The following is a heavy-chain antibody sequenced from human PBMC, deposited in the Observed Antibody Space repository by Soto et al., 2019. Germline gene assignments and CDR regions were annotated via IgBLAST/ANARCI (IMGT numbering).Heavy chain of an antibody. CDR2: IYPGDSDT. V-gene: IGHV5-51*01. D-gene: IGHD3-9*01. Sequence: GESLKISCKGSGCSFTSYWIGWVRQMPGKGLEWMGIIYPGDSDTRYSPSFQGQVTISADKSISTAYLQWSSLKASDTAMYYCARHGRYFDWSTYYYYYYRDVWGKGTTVTVSS. J-gene: IGHJ6*03. CDR3: ARHGRYFDWSTYYYYYYRDV. CDR1: GCSFTSYW.